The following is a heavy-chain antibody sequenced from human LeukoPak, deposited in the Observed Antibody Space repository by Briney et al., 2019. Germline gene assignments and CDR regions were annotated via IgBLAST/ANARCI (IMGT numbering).Heavy chain of an antibody. CDR2: VNRDGSET. CDR3: AGNNGMDV. CDR1: GFALSSHW. J-gene: IGHJ6*02. V-gene: IGHV3-7*03. Sequence: GGSLRLSCAASGFALSSHWMTWVRQVPGRGPEWVANVNRDGSETYYLDSVKGRFTISKDNAKNSLYLQMNSLRAEDTALYHCAGNNGMDVWGQGTTVTVSS.